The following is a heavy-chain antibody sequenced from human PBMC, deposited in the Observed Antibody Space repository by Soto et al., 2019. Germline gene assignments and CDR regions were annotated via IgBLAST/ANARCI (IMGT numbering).Heavy chain of an antibody. CDR2: IYFGGNS. CDR1: GGSISSYY. J-gene: IGHJ5*02. D-gene: IGHD2-15*01. CDR3: AREVVVVAATINWFDP. Sequence: SETLSLTCTVSGGSISSYYWSWIRQPPGKGLEWIGYIYFGGNSNYSPSLKSRVTISVDTSKNQFSLKLSSVTAADTAVYYCAREVVVVAATINWFDPWGQGTLVTVSS. V-gene: IGHV4-59*01.